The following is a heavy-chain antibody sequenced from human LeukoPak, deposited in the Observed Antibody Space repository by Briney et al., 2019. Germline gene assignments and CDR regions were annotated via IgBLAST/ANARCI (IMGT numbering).Heavy chain of an antibody. CDR2: INWNGGST. J-gene: IGHJ4*02. V-gene: IGHV3-20*04. CDR1: GFTFDVYG. Sequence: PGGSLRLSCAASGFTFDVYGMSWVRQAPGKGLEWVSGINWNGGSTGYADSVKGRFTISRDNAKDSLYLQMNSLRAEDTALYYCAREGNYYDSSGYPDYWGQGTLVTVSS. CDR3: AREGNYYDSSGYPDY. D-gene: IGHD3-22*01.